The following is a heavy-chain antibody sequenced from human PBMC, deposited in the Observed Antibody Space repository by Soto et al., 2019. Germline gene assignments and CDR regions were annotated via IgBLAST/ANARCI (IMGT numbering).Heavy chain of an antibody. CDR1: GFTFSSYS. CDR2: ISSSGSYI. D-gene: IGHD5-18*01. Sequence: GGSLRLSCAASGFTFSSYSMNWVRQAPGKGLEWVSSISSSGSYIYYADSVKGRFTISRDNAKNSLYLQMNSLRAEDTAVYYCAREGYSYGEDEDPPFDPWGQGTLVTVSS. CDR3: AREGYSYGEDEDPPFDP. J-gene: IGHJ5*02. V-gene: IGHV3-21*01.